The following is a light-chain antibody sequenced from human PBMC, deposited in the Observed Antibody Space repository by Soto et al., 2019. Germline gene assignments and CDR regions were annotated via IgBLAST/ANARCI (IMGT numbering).Light chain of an antibody. CDR1: QSVSSY. Sequence: EIVLTQSPATLSLSPVERSTLSCRASQSVSSYLAWYQQKPGQAPRLLIYDASNRATGIPARFSGSGSGTDFTLTISSLEPEDSAVYYCQQRSNWPPITFGQGTRLETK. CDR3: QQRSNWPPIT. CDR2: DAS. J-gene: IGKJ5*01. V-gene: IGKV3-11*01.